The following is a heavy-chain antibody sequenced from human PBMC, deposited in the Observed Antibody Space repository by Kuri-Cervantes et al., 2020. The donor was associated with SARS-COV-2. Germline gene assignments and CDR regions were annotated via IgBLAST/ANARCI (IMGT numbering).Heavy chain of an antibody. CDR2: ISSSSTI. CDR1: GFTFSSYA. J-gene: IGHJ4*02. D-gene: IGHD6-13*01. CDR3: ARDGTSRRIDY. V-gene: IGHV3-48*02. Sequence: GESLKISCAASGFTFSSYAMSWVRQAPGKGLEWVSYISSSSTIYYADSVKGRFTISRDNAKNSLYLQMNSLRDEDTAVYYCARDGTSRRIDYWGQGTLVTVSS.